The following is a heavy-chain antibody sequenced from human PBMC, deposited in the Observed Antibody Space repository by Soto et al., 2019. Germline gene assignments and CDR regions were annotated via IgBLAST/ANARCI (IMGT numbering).Heavy chain of an antibody. J-gene: IGHJ4*02. CDR2: IYPGDSDT. V-gene: IGHV5-51*01. CDR3: TRSLPTPDF. CDR1: GYSFISHW. Sequence: GESLKISCKGSGYSFISHWIGWVRQMPGKGLEWMGIIYPGDSDTRYSPSFEGQVTITADKTTTTAYLQWSSLKASDTAMYYCTRSLPTPDFWGQGTLVTVSS.